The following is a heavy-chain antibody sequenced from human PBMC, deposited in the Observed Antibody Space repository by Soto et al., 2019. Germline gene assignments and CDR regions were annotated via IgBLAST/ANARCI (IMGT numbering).Heavy chain of an antibody. J-gene: IGHJ4*02. V-gene: IGHV3-21*06. CDR3: ARESEGLTSNFDY. CDR2: ISSTTNYI. CDR1: GFTFTRYS. Sequence: MRLSCAASGFTFTRYSMNWVRQAPGKGLEWVSSISSTTNYIYYGDSMKGRFTISRDNAKNSLYLEMNSLRAEDTAVYYCARESEGLTSNFDYWGQGTLVTVSS.